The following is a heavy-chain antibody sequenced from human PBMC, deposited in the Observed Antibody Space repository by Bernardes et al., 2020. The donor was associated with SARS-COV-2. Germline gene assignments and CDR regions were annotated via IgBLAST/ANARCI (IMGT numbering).Heavy chain of an antibody. CDR1: GFPFGEYT. CDR3: TREPDAPMSVPFDY. Sequence: GGSLRLSCTVSGFPFGEYTLNWVRQAPGKGLEWVGLIRSRAYGGTIWYAASLKDRFTISRDDSKSIAYLQMNSLKTDDTAVYYCTREPDAPMSVPFDYWGQGTLVTVSS. D-gene: IGHD5-18*01. V-gene: IGHV3-49*04. CDR2: IRSRAYGGTI. J-gene: IGHJ4*02.